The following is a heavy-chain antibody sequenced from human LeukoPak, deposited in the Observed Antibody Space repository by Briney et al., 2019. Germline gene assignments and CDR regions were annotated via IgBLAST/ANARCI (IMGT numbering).Heavy chain of an antibody. CDR1: GGSFSGYY. J-gene: IGHJ6*03. Sequence: SETLSLTCAVYGGSFSGYYWSWIRQPPGKGLEWIGEINHSGSTNYNPSLKSRATISVDTSKNQFSLKLSSVTAADTAVYYCARVSGGSKYYYYYMDVSGKGTTVTVSS. CDR2: INHSGST. CDR3: ARVSGGSKYYYYYMDV. D-gene: IGHD2-15*01. V-gene: IGHV4-34*01.